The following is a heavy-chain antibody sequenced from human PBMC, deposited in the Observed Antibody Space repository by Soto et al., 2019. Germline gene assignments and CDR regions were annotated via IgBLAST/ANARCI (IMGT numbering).Heavy chain of an antibody. V-gene: IGHV3-74*01. CDR1: GFTFSMYW. Sequence: PGGSLRLSCGASGFTFSMYWMHWVRQVPGKGPEWVSRINDDGSSTNYADSVKGRFTISRDNAKNTLYLQMNDLRAEDTAVYYCTRGPRSTSTGTGAFWGQGTLVTVSS. CDR2: INDDGSST. CDR3: TRGPRSTSTGTGAF. J-gene: IGHJ4*02. D-gene: IGHD1-1*01.